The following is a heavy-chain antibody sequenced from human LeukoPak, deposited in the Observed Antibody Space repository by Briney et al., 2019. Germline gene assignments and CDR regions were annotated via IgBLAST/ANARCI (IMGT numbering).Heavy chain of an antibody. CDR2: ISSSGVST. D-gene: IGHD1-1*01. CDR3: ARGVEPESIDY. J-gene: IGHJ4*02. Sequence: GSLRLSCAASGFTFSSYAMSWVRQAPGKGLEWVSSISSSGVSTYYADSVRGRFTISRDNSKNTLYLQMTSLRAEDTAVYYCARGVEPESIDYWGQGTLVTVSS. CDR1: GFTFSSYA. V-gene: IGHV3-23*01.